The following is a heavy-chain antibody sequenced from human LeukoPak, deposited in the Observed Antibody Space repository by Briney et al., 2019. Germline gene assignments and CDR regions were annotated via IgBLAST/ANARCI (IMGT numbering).Heavy chain of an antibody. J-gene: IGHJ6*04. V-gene: IGHV6-1*01. Sequence: SQTLSLTCAISGDSVSSNSAAWNWIRQSPPRGLEWLGRTYCRSKWYNDYAVSVKSRITINPDTSKNQFSLQLNSVTPEDTAVYYCAREPSGYSYGSRYYGMDVWGKGTTVTVSS. CDR2: TYCRSKWYN. D-gene: IGHD5-18*01. CDR1: GDSVSSNSAA. CDR3: AREPSGYSYGSRYYGMDV.